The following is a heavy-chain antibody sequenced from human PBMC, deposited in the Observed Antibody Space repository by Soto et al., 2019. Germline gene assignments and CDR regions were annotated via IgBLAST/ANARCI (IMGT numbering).Heavy chain of an antibody. Sequence: GGSLRLSCAASGFTFSSYAMSWVRQAPGKGLEWVSAISGSGGSTCYADSMKGRFTISRDNSKNTLYLQMNSLRAEDTAVYYCAKLDVSGYFDYWGQGTLVTVSS. V-gene: IGHV3-23*01. CDR1: GFTFSSYA. D-gene: IGHD3-9*01. CDR2: ISGSGGST. J-gene: IGHJ4*02. CDR3: AKLDVSGYFDY.